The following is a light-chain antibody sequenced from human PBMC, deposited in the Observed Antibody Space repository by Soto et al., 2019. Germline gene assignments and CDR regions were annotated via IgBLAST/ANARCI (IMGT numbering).Light chain of an antibody. V-gene: IGLV2-8*01. CDR3: SSYAGRNSLQVV. CDR1: SSDVGVYNY. CDR2: EVN. Sequence: QSALTQPPSASGSSGQSVTISCIGTSSDVGVYNYVSWYQQHPGKAPKRMIYEVNKRPSGVPDRFSGSKSGNTASLTVSGLQAEDEADYFCSSYAGRNSLQVVFGGGTKLPVL. J-gene: IGLJ2*01.